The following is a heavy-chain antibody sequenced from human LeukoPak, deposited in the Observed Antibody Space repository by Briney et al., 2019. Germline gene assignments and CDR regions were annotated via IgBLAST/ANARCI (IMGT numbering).Heavy chain of an antibody. CDR1: GFTFSSYA. V-gene: IGHV3-30-3*01. D-gene: IGHD3-3*01. Sequence: GGSLRLSCAASGFTFSSYAMHWVRQAPGKGLEWVAVISYDGSNKYYADSVKGRFTISRDNSKNTLYLQMNSLRAEDTAVYYCARDHSPIFGVVTPPIDYWGQGTLVTVSS. J-gene: IGHJ4*02. CDR3: ARDHSPIFGVVTPPIDY. CDR2: ISYDGSNK.